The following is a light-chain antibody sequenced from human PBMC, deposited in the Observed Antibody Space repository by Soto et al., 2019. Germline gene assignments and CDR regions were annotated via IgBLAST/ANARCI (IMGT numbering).Light chain of an antibody. CDR1: SSDVGGYNY. Sequence: QSALTQPASVSGSPGQSITISCPGTSSDVGGYNYVSWYQQHPVKAPKLMIYDVTNRPSGVSDRFSGSKSGNTASLTISGLKAEDEADYYCSSYTRSSTPYVFGTGTKLTVL. CDR3: SSYTRSSTPYV. J-gene: IGLJ1*01. V-gene: IGLV2-14*01. CDR2: DVT.